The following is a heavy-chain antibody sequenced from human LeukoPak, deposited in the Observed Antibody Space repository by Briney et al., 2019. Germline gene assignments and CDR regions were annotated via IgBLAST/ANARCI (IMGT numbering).Heavy chain of an antibody. Sequence: PGGSLRLSCAASGFTFSSYSMNWVRQAPGKGLEWVSYIRSSRTIYYADSVKGRFTISRDNAKNSLYLQMNSLRAEDTAVYYCAREQKITVYSSSWTHYYFDYWGQGTLVTVSS. CDR2: IRSSRTI. CDR1: GFTFSSYS. V-gene: IGHV3-48*04. D-gene: IGHD6-13*01. CDR3: AREQKITVYSSSWTHYYFDY. J-gene: IGHJ4*02.